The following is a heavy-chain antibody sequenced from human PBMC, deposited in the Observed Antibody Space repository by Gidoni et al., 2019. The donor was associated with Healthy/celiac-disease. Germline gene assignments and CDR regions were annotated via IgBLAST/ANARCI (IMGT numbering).Heavy chain of an antibody. V-gene: IGHV3-9*01. D-gene: IGHD6-19*01. CDR1: GFTFDDYA. CDR3: AKDQFAYSSGWTTFDY. J-gene: IGHJ4*02. Sequence: EVQLVESGGGLVQPGRSLRLSCAASGFTFDDYAMHWVRQAPGKGLGWVSGISWNSGSIGDADSVKGRFTISRDNAKNSLYLQMNSLRAEDTALYYGAKDQFAYSSGWTTFDYWGQGTLVTVSS. CDR2: ISWNSGSI.